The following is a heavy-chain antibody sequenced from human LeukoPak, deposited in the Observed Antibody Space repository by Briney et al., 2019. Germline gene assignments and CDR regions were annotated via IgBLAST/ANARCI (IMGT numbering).Heavy chain of an antibody. Sequence: GGSLRFSCAASGFTFSTYSMHWVRQAPGKGLEWVAVISYDGSNDYYTDSVKGRFTISKDNSKNTLYLQMNSLRTEDTAVYYCARARDHYGSGSYPDYWGQGTLVTVSS. CDR3: ARARDHYGSGSYPDY. CDR1: GFTFSTYS. CDR2: ISYDGSND. D-gene: IGHD3-10*01. V-gene: IGHV3-30*04. J-gene: IGHJ4*02.